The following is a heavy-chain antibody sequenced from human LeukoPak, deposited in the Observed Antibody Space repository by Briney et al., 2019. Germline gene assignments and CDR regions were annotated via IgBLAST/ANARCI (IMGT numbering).Heavy chain of an antibody. CDR3: ARHTPQRKSFQH. CDR2: TYYRSKWYN. D-gene: IGHD2-2*02. V-gene: IGHV6-1*01. CDR1: GDSVSSNSAA. Sequence: SQTLSLTCDISGDSVSSNSAAWNWIRQSPSRGLEWLGRTYYRSKWYNDYAISVKSRMTINADTSKNQFSLQLSSVTAADTAVYYCARHTPQRKSFQHWGQGTLVTVSS. J-gene: IGHJ1*01.